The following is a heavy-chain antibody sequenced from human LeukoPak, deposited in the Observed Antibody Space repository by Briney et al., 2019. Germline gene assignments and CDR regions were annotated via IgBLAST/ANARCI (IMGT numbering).Heavy chain of an antibody. Sequence: GGSLGLSCAASGFTFSSYAMHWVRQAPGKGLEYVSAISSNGGSTYYANSVKGRFTISRDNSKNTLYLQMGSLRAEDMAVYYCARGRKLLWFGEFLYWGQGTLVTVSS. CDR3: ARGRKLLWFGEFLY. D-gene: IGHD3-10*01. CDR1: GFTFSSYA. V-gene: IGHV3-64*01. CDR2: ISSNGGST. J-gene: IGHJ4*02.